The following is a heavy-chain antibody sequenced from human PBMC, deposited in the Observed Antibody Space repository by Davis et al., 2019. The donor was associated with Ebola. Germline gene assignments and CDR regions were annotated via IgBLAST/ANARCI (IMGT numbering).Heavy chain of an antibody. CDR2: ISVYNGDT. D-gene: IGHD3-3*01. CDR1: GYTFTGYG. CDR3: ARGPLRAIFGVLITSNWFDP. J-gene: IGHJ5*02. Sequence: ASVKVSCKTSGYTFTGYGISWVRQAPGQGLEWMGWISVYNGDTKYAQKFQGRVTMTRNTSISTAYMELSRLRSEDTAVYYCARGPLRAIFGVLITSNWFDPWGQGTLVTVSS. V-gene: IGHV1-18*04.